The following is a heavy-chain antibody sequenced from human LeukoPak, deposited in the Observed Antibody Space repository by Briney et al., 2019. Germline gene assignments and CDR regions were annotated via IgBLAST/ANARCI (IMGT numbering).Heavy chain of an antibody. CDR3: VRGADTGYSSDS. J-gene: IGHJ4*02. D-gene: IGHD3-9*01. CDR1: GFTFSNYW. CDR2: INSDGRST. Sequence: GGSLRLSCAASGFTFSNYWMHWVRQAPGKGLVWVSRINSDGRSTNYADSVKGRFSISRDNAENTLYLQMNSLRVEDTAVYYCVRGADTGYSSDSWGQGTLVTVSS. V-gene: IGHV3-74*01.